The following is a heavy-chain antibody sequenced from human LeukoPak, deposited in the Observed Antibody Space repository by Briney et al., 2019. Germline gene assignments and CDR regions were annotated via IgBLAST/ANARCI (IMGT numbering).Heavy chain of an antibody. CDR2: IHYSGST. CDR3: ARTWDS. CDR1: GGSVSSGPHY. V-gene: IGHV4-61*01. J-gene: IGHJ4*02. Sequence: SETLSLICTVSGGSVSSGPHYWSWIRQPPGKGLEWIAYIHYSGSTKYNPSLKSRLTISLDTSKNQFSLHLTSVTAADTAVYFCARTWDSWGQGTLVTVSS.